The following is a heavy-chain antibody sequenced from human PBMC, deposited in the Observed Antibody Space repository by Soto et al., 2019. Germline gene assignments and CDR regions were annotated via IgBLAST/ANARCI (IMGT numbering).Heavy chain of an antibody. CDR3: ARGVVVVAATTYYYYYGMDV. CDR1: GFTFSSYW. CDR2: INSDGSST. V-gene: IGHV3-74*01. J-gene: IGHJ6*02. D-gene: IGHD2-15*01. Sequence: EVQLVESGGGLVQPGGSLRLSCAASGFTFSSYWMHWVRQAPGKGLVWVSRINSDGSSTSYADSVKGRFTISRDNPKNTLYLQMNSLRAEDTAVYYCARGVVVVAATTYYYYYGMDVWGQGTTVTVSS.